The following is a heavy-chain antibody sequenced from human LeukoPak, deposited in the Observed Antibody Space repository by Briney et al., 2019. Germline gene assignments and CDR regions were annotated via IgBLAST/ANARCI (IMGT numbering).Heavy chain of an antibody. D-gene: IGHD3-10*01. CDR1: GFTFSNYW. CDR3: ARTMVRGVIRSGPFDY. J-gene: IGHJ4*02. Sequence: GGSLRLSCAASGFTFSNYWMTWIRQAPGKGLEWVSYISSSGSTIYYADSVKGRFTISRDNAKNSLYLQMNSLRAEDTAVYYCARTMVRGVIRSGPFDYWGQGTLVTVSS. CDR2: ISSSGSTI. V-gene: IGHV3-11*04.